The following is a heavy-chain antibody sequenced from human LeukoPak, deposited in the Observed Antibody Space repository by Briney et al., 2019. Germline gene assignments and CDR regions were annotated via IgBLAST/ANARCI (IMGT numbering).Heavy chain of an antibody. J-gene: IGHJ4*02. Sequence: GASVKVSCKASGGTFSSYAISWVRQAPGQGLEWMEGIIPIFGTANYAQKFQGRVTITTDESTSTAYMELSSLRSEDTAVYYCASLVATHLGGFDYWGQGTLVTVSS. V-gene: IGHV1-69*05. CDR3: ASLVATHLGGFDY. D-gene: IGHD5-12*01. CDR1: GGTFSSYA. CDR2: IIPIFGTA.